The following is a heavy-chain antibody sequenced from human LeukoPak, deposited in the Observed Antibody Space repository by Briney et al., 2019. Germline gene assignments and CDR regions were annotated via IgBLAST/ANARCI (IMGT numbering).Heavy chain of an antibody. Sequence: SETLSLTCTVSGYSISSGYYWGWIRQPPGKGLEWIGSIYHSGSTYYNPSLKSRVTISVDTSKNQFSLKLSSVTAADTAVYYCAREGDSSDWYGFGYRGQGTLVTVSS. V-gene: IGHV4-38-2*02. CDR3: AREGDSSDWYGFGY. D-gene: IGHD6-19*01. CDR2: IYHSGST. CDR1: GYSISSGYY. J-gene: IGHJ4*02.